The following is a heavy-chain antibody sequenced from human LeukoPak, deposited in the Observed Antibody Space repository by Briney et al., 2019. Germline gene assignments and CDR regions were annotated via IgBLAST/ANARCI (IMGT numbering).Heavy chain of an antibody. D-gene: IGHD3-22*01. Sequence: ASVKVSCKASGGTFSSYAISWVRQAPGQGLQWMGWINTNTGSPTYAQDFIGRFVFSLDTSVNTAYLQISGLKAEDTAVYYCARDLSYYDSSGLSDSWGQGTLVTVSS. CDR3: ARDLSYYDSSGLSDS. J-gene: IGHJ4*02. CDR1: GGTFSSYA. V-gene: IGHV7-4-1*02. CDR2: INTNTGSP.